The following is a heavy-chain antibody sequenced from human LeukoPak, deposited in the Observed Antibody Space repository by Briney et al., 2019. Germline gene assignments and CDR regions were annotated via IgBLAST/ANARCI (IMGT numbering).Heavy chain of an antibody. CDR3: ARDGVENWFDP. CDR1: GGSISSYY. CDR2: IYTSGST. V-gene: IGHV4-4*07. D-gene: IGHD3-3*01. Sequence: PSETLSLTRTVSGGSISSYYWSWIRQPAGKGLEWIGRIYTSGSTNYNPSLKSRVTMSVDTSKNQFSLKLSSVTAADTAVYYRARDGVENWFDPWGQGTLVTVSS. J-gene: IGHJ5*02.